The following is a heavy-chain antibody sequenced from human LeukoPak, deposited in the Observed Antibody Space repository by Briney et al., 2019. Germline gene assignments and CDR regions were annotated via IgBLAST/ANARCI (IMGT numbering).Heavy chain of an antibody. Sequence: SETLSLTCAVYGGSFSGYYWSWIRQPPGKGLEWIGEINHSGSTNYNPSLKSRVTISVDTSMNQFSLKLSSVTAADTAVYYCARDFTYDFWSGYGYWGQGTLVTVSS. CDR2: INHSGST. J-gene: IGHJ4*02. D-gene: IGHD3-3*01. V-gene: IGHV4-34*01. CDR3: ARDFTYDFWSGYGY. CDR1: GGSFSGYY.